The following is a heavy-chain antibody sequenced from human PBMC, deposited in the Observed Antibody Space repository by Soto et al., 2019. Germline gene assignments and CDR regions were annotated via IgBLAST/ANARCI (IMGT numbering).Heavy chain of an antibody. CDR3: AKNWNWGSLVH. CDR1: GGSISSYY. J-gene: IGHJ4*02. CDR2: IYYNGST. Sequence: SETLSLTCTVSGGSISSYYWSWIRQPPGKGLEWIGYIYYNGSTNYNPSLKSRVTISVDTPKNQFSLKLSSVTAADTAVYYCAKNWNWGSLVHWGQGTLVTVSS. V-gene: IGHV4-59*08. D-gene: IGHD7-27*01.